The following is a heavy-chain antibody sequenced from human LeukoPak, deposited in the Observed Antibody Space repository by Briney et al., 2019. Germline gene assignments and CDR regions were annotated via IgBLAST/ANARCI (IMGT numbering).Heavy chain of an antibody. V-gene: IGHV1-24*01. CDR3: ATYPILEVYGHEYFDY. J-gene: IGHJ4*02. CDR1: GFTFSSYG. D-gene: IGHD2-21*01. CDR2: FDPEDGES. Sequence: GGSLRLSCAASGFTFSSYGMHWVRQAPGKGLEWMGGFDPEDGESIYAQKFQGRVTMTEDTSTDTAYMELSSLRSEDTAVYYCATYPILEVYGHEYFDYWGQGTLVTVSS.